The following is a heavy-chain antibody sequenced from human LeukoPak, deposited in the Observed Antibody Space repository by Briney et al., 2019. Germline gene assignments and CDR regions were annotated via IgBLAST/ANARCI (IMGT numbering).Heavy chain of an antibody. D-gene: IGHD3-22*01. CDR2: IIPILGIA. CDR3: ARGDYYDSSGYLGHYFDY. J-gene: IGHJ4*02. Sequence: ASVKVSCKASGGTFSSYAISWVRQAPGQGLEWMGRIIPILGIANYAQKFQGRVTITADKSTSTAYMELSSLRSEDTAVYYCARGDYYDSSGYLGHYFDYWGQGTLVTVSS. V-gene: IGHV1-69*04. CDR1: GGTFSSYA.